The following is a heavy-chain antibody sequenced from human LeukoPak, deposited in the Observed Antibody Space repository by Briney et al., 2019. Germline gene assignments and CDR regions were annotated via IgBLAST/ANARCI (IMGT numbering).Heavy chain of an antibody. CDR3: ARGDCSSTSCSPFGY. J-gene: IGHJ4*02. Sequence: GGSLRLSCAASGFIFSDYYMSWIRQAPGKGLEWVSYISSSGSTMYYTDSVKGRFTISRDNAKDSLYLQMNSLRAEDTALYYCARGDCSSTSCSPFGYWGQGTLVTVSS. D-gene: IGHD2-2*01. CDR2: ISSSGSTM. CDR1: GFIFSDYY. V-gene: IGHV3-11*01.